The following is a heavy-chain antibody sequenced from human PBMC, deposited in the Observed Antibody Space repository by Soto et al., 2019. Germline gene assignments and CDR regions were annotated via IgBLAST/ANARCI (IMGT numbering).Heavy chain of an antibody. Sequence: EVQLVESGGGLVQPGGSLRLSCAASGFIFSTYWMTWVRQAPGKGLECVANIKQDGSEKYYVDSVKGRFTISRENAFNSLYLQMASLRAEDTAVYYCARLNSGTFSFDYWGQGILVTVSS. D-gene: IGHD1-26*01. V-gene: IGHV3-7*01. J-gene: IGHJ4*02. CDR2: IKQDGSEK. CDR3: ARLNSGTFSFDY. CDR1: GFIFSTYW.